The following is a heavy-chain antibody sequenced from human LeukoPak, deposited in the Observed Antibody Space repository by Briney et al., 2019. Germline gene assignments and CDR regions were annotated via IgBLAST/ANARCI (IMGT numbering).Heavy chain of an antibody. CDR1: GFSLSTSGVG. V-gene: IGHV2-5*01. D-gene: IGHD3-22*01. Sequence: SGPTLVKPTQTLTLTCTFSGFSLSTSGVGVGWIRQPPGKALEWLALIYWNDDKRYSPSLKSRLTITKDTSKNQVVLTMTNMDPVDTATYYCAHRRLANHYYDLNWFDPWGQGTLVTASS. J-gene: IGHJ5*02. CDR2: IYWNDDK. CDR3: AHRRLANHYYDLNWFDP.